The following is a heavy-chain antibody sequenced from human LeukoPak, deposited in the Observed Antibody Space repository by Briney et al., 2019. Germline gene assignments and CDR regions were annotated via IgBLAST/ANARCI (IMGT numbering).Heavy chain of an antibody. Sequence: PGGSLRLSCAASGFTFSSYSMNWVRQAPGKGLEGVSSISRSSGSIYYADSVKGRFTVSRDNAQSSLYLQMNSLRAEDTAVYYCARSHSPQYDFWVYWGQGTLVTVSS. D-gene: IGHD3-3*01. CDR2: ISRSSGSI. CDR3: ARSHSPQYDFWVY. CDR1: GFTFSSYS. V-gene: IGHV3-21*06. J-gene: IGHJ4*02.